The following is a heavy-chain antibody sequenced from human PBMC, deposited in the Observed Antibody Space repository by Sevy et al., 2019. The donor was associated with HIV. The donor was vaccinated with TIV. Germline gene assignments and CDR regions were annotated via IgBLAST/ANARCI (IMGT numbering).Heavy chain of an antibody. V-gene: IGHV4-59*13. D-gene: IGHD4-17*01. CDR1: GASIDSFY. CDR3: ARDTYGDYGNWFDP. Sequence: SETLSLTRTVSGASIDSFYWSWIRQPPGKGLEWIGYVYYSGSTKYNPSLESRVFISVDTSKNQFSLSLYSVTAADTAMYYCARDTYGDYGNWFDPWGQGTLVTVSS. CDR2: VYYSGST. J-gene: IGHJ5*02.